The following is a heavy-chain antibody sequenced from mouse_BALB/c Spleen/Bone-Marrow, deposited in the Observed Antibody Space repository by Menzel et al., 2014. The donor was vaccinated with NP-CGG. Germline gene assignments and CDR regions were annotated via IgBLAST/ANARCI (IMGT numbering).Heavy chain of an antibody. CDR1: GYSFTTYW. Sequence: LVESGTEVVRPGASVKLSCKASGYSFTTYWMNWVKQRPGQGLEWIGMIHPSDSETRLNQKFKDKATLTVDKSSSAAYMQLNSPTSEDSAVYYCAREKVYYGISWVAYWGQGTLVTVSA. CDR3: AREKVYYGISWVAY. D-gene: IGHD2-1*01. J-gene: IGHJ3*01. CDR2: IHPSDSET. V-gene: IGHV1-74*04.